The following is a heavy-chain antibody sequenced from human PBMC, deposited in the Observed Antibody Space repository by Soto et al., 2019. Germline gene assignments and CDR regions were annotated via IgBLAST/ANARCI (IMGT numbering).Heavy chain of an antibody. V-gene: IGHV3-30*03. D-gene: IGHD5-18*01. CDR3: ARSGYSYGLPRT. CDR2: IAYDGSKK. Sequence: QVQLVESGGGVVQPGRSLRLSCAASGFTFSSYGMHWVRQAPGKGLEWVAVIAYDGSKKYYADSVKGRFTISRDNSKNTLYLQMNSLRAEDTAVYYCARSGYSYGLPRTWGQGTLVTVSS. CDR1: GFTFSSYG. J-gene: IGHJ5*02.